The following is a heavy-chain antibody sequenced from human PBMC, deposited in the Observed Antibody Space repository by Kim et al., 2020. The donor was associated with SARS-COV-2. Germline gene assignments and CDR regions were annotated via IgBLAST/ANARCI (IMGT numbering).Heavy chain of an antibody. CDR2: IIPIFGTA. CDR1: GGTFSSYA. D-gene: IGHD2-15*01. V-gene: IGHV1-69*13. CDR3: ARLYCSGGSCYPVRPWWYYYYGMDV. J-gene: IGHJ6*02. Sequence: SVKVSCKASGGTFSSYAISWVRQAPGQGLEWMGGIIPIFGTANYAQKFQGRVTITADESTSTAYMELSSLRSEDTAVYYCARLYCSGGSCYPVRPWWYYYYGMDVWGQGTTVTVSS.